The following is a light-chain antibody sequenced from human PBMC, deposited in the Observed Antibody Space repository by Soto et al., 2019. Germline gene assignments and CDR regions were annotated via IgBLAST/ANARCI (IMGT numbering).Light chain of an antibody. CDR3: PAWDDSLNGVV. V-gene: IGLV1-44*01. J-gene: IGLJ2*01. CDR1: RFNIGSNT. CDR2: SNN. Sequence: QSVLTQPPSASGTPGQRVTISCSGSRFNIGSNTVNWYQQLPGTAPKLLIYSNNQRPSGVPDRFSGSKSGTSASLAISGLQSEDEADYYCPAWDDSLNGVVFGGGTKLTVL.